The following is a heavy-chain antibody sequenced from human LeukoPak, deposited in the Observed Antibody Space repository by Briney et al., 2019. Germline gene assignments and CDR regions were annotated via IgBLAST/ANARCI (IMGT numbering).Heavy chain of an antibody. CDR1: GVSINNYY. CDR3: ARVGSSSWYVWFDP. V-gene: IGHV4-59*01. J-gene: IGHJ5*02. Sequence: SETLSLTCTVSGVSINNYYWSWIRQPPGKGLEWIGYIYYSGSTAYNPSLKSRVTMSLDTSKKQFSLKLTSVTAADTAVYYCARVGSSSWYVWFDPWGQGTLVTVSS. CDR2: IYYSGST. D-gene: IGHD6-13*01.